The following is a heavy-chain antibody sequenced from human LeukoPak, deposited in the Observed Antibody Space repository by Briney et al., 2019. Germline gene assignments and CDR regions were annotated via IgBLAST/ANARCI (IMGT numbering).Heavy chain of an antibody. D-gene: IGHD3-22*01. CDR1: GFTFSSYG. CDR3: AKDRYYYDSSAYDY. V-gene: IGHV3-30*02. CDR2: IRYDGSNK. Sequence: GGSLRLPCAASGFTFSSYGMHWVRQAPGKGLEWVAFIRYDGSNKYYADSVKGRFTISRDNSKNTLYLQMNSLRAEDTAVYYCAKDRYYYDSSAYDYWGQGTLVTVSS. J-gene: IGHJ4*02.